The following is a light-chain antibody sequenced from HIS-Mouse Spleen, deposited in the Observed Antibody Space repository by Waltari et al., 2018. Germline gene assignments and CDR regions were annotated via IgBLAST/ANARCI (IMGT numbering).Light chain of an antibody. J-gene: IGLJ3*02. V-gene: IGLV2-11*01. CDR2: DVS. Sequence: QSALTQPRSVSGSPGQSVTISCTGTSSDVGGYNYVSWYQQHPGKAPKLMIYDVSTRTSGVPDLFSGSKSGNTASLTISGLQAEDEADYYCCSYAGSYTWVFGGGTKLTVL. CDR1: SSDVGGYNY. CDR3: CSYAGSYTWV.